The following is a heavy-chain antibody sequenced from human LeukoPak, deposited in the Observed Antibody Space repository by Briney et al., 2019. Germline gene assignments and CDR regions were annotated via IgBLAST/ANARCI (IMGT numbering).Heavy chain of an antibody. Sequence: GGSLRLSCAASGFTFSSYAMHWVRQAPGKGLEWVAVISYDGSSKYYADSVKGRFTISRDNSKNTLYLQMNSLRAEDTAVYYCARGPRGPYYYYGMDVWGQGTTVTVSS. CDR3: ARGPRGPYYYYGMDV. V-gene: IGHV3-30-3*01. CDR2: ISYDGSSK. CDR1: GFTFSSYA. J-gene: IGHJ6*02.